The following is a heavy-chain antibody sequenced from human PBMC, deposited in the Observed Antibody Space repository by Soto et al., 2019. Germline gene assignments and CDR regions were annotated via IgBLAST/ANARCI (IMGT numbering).Heavy chain of an antibody. CDR2: IYPGDSDT. CDR1: GYSFTSYW. CDR3: ARLTGVYNWNDWFDP. Sequence: EVQLVQSGAEVKKPGESLKSSCKGSGYSFTSYWIGWVRQMPGKGLEWMGIIYPGDSDTRYSPSFQGQVTVSADKSISTAYLQWSSLKASDTAMYYCARLTGVYNWNDWFDPWGQGTLVTVSS. D-gene: IGHD1-20*01. V-gene: IGHV5-51*03. J-gene: IGHJ5*02.